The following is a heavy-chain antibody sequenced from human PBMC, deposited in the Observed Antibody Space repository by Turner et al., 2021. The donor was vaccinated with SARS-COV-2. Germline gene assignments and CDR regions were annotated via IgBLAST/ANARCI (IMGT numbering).Heavy chain of an antibody. CDR1: GFTFSSYS. CDR2: ISKSTSSI. V-gene: IGHV3-48*01. J-gene: IGHJ6*02. CDR3: AREITASTYAMDV. Sequence: VQLVESGGGLVQPGGSLRLSCSASGFTFSSYSMNWVRQAQGKGLEWVSVISKSTSSIYYADSVRGRFTIARDNVDSSLYLQMNSLRAEDTAVYYCAREITASTYAMDVWGQGTTVTVSS. D-gene: IGHD3-10*01.